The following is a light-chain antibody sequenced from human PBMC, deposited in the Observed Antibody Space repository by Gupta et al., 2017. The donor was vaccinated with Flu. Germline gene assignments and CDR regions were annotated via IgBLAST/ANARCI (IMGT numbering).Light chain of an antibody. CDR2: GAS. Sequence: EIVMTQSPATLSVSPGGRVILSCRASQSVVSNVAWYQQKPGQAPRLLIYGASTRATGIAAKFSGIGSGTEFTLTISSLQSEDFAVYYCQQYNSWSPAYTFGQGTKLEIK. V-gene: IGKV3-15*01. CDR1: QSVVSN. CDR3: QQYNSWSPAYT. J-gene: IGKJ2*01.